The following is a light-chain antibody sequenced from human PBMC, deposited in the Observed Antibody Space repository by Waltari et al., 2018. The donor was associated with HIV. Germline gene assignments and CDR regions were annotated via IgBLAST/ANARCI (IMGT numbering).Light chain of an antibody. CDR3: QQFHNWPRT. CDR1: QTVIGN. Sequence: EIVMTQSPATLSVSPGERATLSCRASQTVIGNLAWYQQKPGQAPRLLVYGASVRAAGVPARFSGSGSGTEFTLTISSLQSEDFGVYYCQQFHNWPRTFGQGTKVEIK. V-gene: IGKV3-15*01. J-gene: IGKJ1*01. CDR2: GAS.